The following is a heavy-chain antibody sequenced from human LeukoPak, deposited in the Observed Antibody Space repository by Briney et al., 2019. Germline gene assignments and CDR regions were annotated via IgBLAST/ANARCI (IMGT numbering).Heavy chain of an antibody. CDR1: GGSFSGYY. V-gene: IGHV4-34*01. CDR3: ARDHPSGSFWGYFDY. J-gene: IGHJ4*02. CDR2: INHSGST. D-gene: IGHD1-26*01. Sequence: PSETLSLTCAVYGGSFSGYYWSWLRQPPGKGLEWIGEINHSGSTNYNPSLKSRVTISVDTSKNQFSLKLSSVTAADTAVYYCARDHPSGSFWGYFDYWGQGTLVTVSS.